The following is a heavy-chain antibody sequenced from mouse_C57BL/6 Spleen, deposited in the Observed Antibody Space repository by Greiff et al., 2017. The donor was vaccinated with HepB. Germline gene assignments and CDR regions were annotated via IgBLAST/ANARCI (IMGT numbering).Heavy chain of an antibody. D-gene: IGHD2-13*01. V-gene: IGHV1-22*01. CDR3: ASDYPAVFAY. Sequence: EVQLQQSGPELVKPGASVKMSCKASGYTFTDYNMHWVKQSHGTSLEWLGYINPNNGGTSSNQTFKGKATLTVNKSSRTSYRELRSLTSGESAVYYYASDYPAVFAYGGQGTLVTVSA. CDR2: INPNNGGT. J-gene: IGHJ3*01. CDR1: GYTFTDYN.